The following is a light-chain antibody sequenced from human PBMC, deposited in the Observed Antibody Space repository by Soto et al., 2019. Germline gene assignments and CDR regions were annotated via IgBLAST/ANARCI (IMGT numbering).Light chain of an antibody. J-gene: IGKJ1*01. CDR3: QVRDVWPA. Sequence: NVLTQSPVTLAFSPGESAVLSCRASQSVSTALAWYQHKPGQTPRLFIYDSSKRAPGIPARFTGSGSGTDFTLTISSLEPEDIAVYYCQVRDVWPAFGQGTKV. V-gene: IGKV3-11*01. CDR1: QSVSTA. CDR2: DSS.